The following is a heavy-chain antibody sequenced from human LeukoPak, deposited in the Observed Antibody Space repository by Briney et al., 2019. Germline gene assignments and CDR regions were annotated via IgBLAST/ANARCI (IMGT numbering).Heavy chain of an antibody. CDR3: ARVGGRRIFGVVTPY. D-gene: IGHD3-3*01. V-gene: IGHV1-46*01. CDR1: GYTFTSYY. Sequence: GASVKVSCKASGYTFTSYYMHWVRQAPGQGLEWMGIINPSGGSTSYAQKFQGRVTMTRETSPRTVYMELSSLRSEDTAVYYCARVGGRRIFGVVTPYWGQGTLVTVSS. J-gene: IGHJ4*02. CDR2: INPSGGST.